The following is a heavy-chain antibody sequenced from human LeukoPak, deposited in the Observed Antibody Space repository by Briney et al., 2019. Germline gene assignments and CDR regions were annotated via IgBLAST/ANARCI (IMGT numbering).Heavy chain of an antibody. CDR1: GGSISSYY. Sequence: SETLSLTCTVSGGSISSYYWSWIRQPPGKGLEWIGYIYYSGSTSYNPSLKSRVTISVDTSKNQFSLKLSSVTAADTAVYYCAREATYYDILTGYSLTGYFDYWGQGTLVTVSS. D-gene: IGHD3-9*01. V-gene: IGHV4-59*01. CDR2: IYYSGST. CDR3: AREATYYDILTGYSLTGYFDY. J-gene: IGHJ4*02.